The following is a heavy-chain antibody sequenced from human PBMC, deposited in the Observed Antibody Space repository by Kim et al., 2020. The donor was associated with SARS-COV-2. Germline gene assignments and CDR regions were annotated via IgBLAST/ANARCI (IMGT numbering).Heavy chain of an antibody. D-gene: IGHD5-12*01. CDR2: ISYDGTTQ. CDR1: GFLFSVFG. CDR3: AKDRTHNSGWRYFDR. Sequence: GGSLRLSCAPSGFLFSVFGMHWVRQAPGKGLEWVSFISYDGTTQSYSDSVKGRFSVSRDNVKNTLILQMNSLRAEDTAVYYCAKDRTHNSGWRYFDRWG. J-gene: IGHJ4*03. V-gene: IGHV3-30*18.